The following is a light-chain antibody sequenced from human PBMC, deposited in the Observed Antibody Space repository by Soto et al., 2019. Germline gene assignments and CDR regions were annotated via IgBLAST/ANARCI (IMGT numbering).Light chain of an antibody. CDR3: SSYAGSSNV. V-gene: IGLV2-8*01. Sequence: QSVLTQPPSASGSPGQSVAISCTGTSSDVGGYNYVSWYQQHPGKAPKLMIYEVNKRPSGVPDRFSGSKSGNTASLTVSGLTAEHDEPYYCSSYAGSSNVFGTGTKVTVL. CDR1: SSDVGGYNY. CDR2: EVN. J-gene: IGLJ1*01.